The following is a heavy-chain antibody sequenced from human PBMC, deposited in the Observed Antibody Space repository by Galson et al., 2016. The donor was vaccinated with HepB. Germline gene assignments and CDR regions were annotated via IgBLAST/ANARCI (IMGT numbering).Heavy chain of an antibody. V-gene: IGHV2-5*02. CDR1: GFSLSSTGLG. J-gene: IGHJ5*02. D-gene: IGHD3-10*01. CDR2: IYWDDDK. CDR3: AQRRPYDPPNYYSP. Sequence: PALVKPTQTLTLTCTFSGFSLSSTGLGVGWIRQPPGKALEWLAIIYWDDDKRYSPSLRSRLTITKGTSENQVVLTMTKMDPVDTATYYCAQRRPYDPPNYYSPWGQRILVTVSS.